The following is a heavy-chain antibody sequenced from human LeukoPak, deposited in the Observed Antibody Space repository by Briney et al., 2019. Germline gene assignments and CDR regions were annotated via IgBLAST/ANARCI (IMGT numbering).Heavy chain of an antibody. Sequence: ASEKVSCKASGYTFPSYFMHWVRQAAGQGLEWMGIINPTGGSTTYAQKFQGRVTMTRDTSTSTVYMELSSLRSDDTAVYYCARTAARRFDYWGQGTLVTVSS. J-gene: IGHJ4*02. CDR3: ARTAARRFDY. V-gene: IGHV1-46*01. D-gene: IGHD6-6*01. CDR1: GYTFPSYF. CDR2: INPTGGST.